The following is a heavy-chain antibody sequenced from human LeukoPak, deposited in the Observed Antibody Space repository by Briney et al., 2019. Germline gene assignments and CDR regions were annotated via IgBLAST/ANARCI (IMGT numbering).Heavy chain of an antibody. CDR1: GFSFRNSW. D-gene: IGHD1-26*01. CDR3: ARLNWDDGEVSGFDQ. J-gene: IGHJ5*02. CDR2: IKQDATEI. V-gene: IGHV3-7*01. Sequence: GGSLRLSCAASGFSFRNSWMSWVRQAPGKGLEWVANIKQDATEIYYADSVKGRLTISRDNARKSLFLQMNILRVEDTALYYCARLNWDDGEVSGFDQWGQGTLVTVSS.